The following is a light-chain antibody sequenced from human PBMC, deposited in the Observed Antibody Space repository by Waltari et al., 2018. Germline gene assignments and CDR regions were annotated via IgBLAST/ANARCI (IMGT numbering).Light chain of an antibody. CDR3: CSYAGSSTVV. Sequence: QSALTQPASVSGSPGQSITISCTGTSSDVGGYTYVSWYQQHPGKAPKLIIYDVNKRPSGVSSRFSGSKSGNTASLTISGLQAEDEADFYCCSYAGSSTVVFGGGTKLTVL. CDR1: SSDVGGYTY. CDR2: DVN. V-gene: IGLV2-23*02. J-gene: IGLJ2*01.